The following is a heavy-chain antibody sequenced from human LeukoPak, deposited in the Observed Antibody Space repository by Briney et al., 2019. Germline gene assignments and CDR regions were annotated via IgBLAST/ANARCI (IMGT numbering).Heavy chain of an antibody. CDR3: ACIAVAGTTFYYYYYYMDV. Sequence: ASVKVSCKAPGYTFTGYYMHWVRQAPGQGLEWMGGIIPIFGTANYAQKFQGRVTITADESTSTAYMELSSLRSEDTAVYYCACIAVAGTTFYYYYYYMDVWGKGTTVTVSS. CDR2: IIPIFGTA. J-gene: IGHJ6*03. V-gene: IGHV1-69*13. D-gene: IGHD6-19*01. CDR1: GYTFTGYY.